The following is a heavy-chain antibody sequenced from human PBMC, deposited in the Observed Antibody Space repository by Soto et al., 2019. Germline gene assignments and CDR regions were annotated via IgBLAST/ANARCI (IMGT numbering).Heavy chain of an antibody. CDR1: GLTFGSYG. J-gene: IGHJ6*02. D-gene: IGHD3-22*01. CDR2: ISYDGSNK. CDR3: AKEGYDSSGYYLYYYYGMDV. Sequence: GGSRSLSGAASGLTFGSYGVHWVRPAPGKGLEWVAVISYDGSNKYYADSVKGRFTISRDNSKNTLYLQMNSLRAEDTAVYYCAKEGYDSSGYYLYYYYGMDVWGQGTKVTFSS. V-gene: IGHV3-30*18.